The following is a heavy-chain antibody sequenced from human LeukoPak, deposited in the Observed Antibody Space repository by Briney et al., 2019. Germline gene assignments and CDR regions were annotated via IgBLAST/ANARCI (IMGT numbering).Heavy chain of an antibody. CDR3: TTDLQEYQLSNHPGPVY. Sequence: KAGGSLRLSCAASGFTFSNAWMSWVRQAPGKGLEWVGRIKSKTDGGTTDYAAPVKGRFTISRDDSKNTLYLQMNSLKTEDTAVYYCTTDLQEYQLSNHPGPVYWGQGTLVTVSS. J-gene: IGHJ4*02. CDR2: IKSKTDGGTT. CDR1: GFTFSNAW. V-gene: IGHV3-15*01. D-gene: IGHD2-2*01.